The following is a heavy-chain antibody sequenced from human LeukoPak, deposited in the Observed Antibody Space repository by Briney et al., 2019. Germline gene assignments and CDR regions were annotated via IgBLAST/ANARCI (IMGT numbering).Heavy chain of an antibody. CDR3: TTDSPFYASGAWNDY. J-gene: IGHJ4*02. V-gene: IGHV3-15*01. CDR2: IKSKTDGVTA. Sequence: GGSLRLSCAASGFTFVNAWMTWVRQAPGKWLEWVGRIKSKTDGVTADYAAPVKWRLTITRNDSKNTIYLQMNSLKTEDTAVCFCTTDSPFYASGAWNDYWGQGTLDT. CDR1: GFTFVNAW. D-gene: IGHD3-10*01.